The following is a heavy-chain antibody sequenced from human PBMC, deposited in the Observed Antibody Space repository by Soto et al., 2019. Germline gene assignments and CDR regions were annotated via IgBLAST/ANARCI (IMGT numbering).Heavy chain of an antibody. J-gene: IGHJ6*02. D-gene: IGHD4-4*01. V-gene: IGHV3-48*03. Sequence: EVQLVESGGGLVQAGGSLRLFCAVSGFTFSSYEMNWVRQAPGKGLEWVSYIGTSGKAIYYADSVRGRFTISRDNAKNSLYLQMNSLGDEDTAVYFCARDPAIYSGKFDYGLDVWGRGTTVTVSS. CDR1: GFTFSSYE. CDR2: IGTSGKAI. CDR3: ARDPAIYSGKFDYGLDV.